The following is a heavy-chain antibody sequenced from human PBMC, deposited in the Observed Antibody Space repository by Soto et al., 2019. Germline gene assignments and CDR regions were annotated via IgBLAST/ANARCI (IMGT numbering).Heavy chain of an antibody. CDR1: GYTFTRYG. CDR3: AREDYYDSSGYSGNDAFDI. CDR2: ISAYNGNT. D-gene: IGHD3-22*01. Sequence: GASVKVSCKASGYTFTRYGISWVRQAPGQGLEWMGWISAYNGNTNYAQKLQGRVTMTTDTSTSTAYMELRSLRSDDTAMYYCAREDYYDSSGYSGNDAFDIWGQGTMVTVSS. V-gene: IGHV1-18*01. J-gene: IGHJ3*02.